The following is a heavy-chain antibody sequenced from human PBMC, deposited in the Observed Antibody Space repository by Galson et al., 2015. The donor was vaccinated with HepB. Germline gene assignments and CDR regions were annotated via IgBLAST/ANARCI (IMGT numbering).Heavy chain of an antibody. V-gene: IGHV3-74*01. CDR1: GFTFSSYW. CDR2: INSDGSST. D-gene: IGHD6-19*01. CDR3: ARAARPYSSGWYEVLDYYYGMDV. Sequence: SLRLSCAASGFTFSSYWMHWVRQAPGKGLVWVSRINSDGSSTSYADSVKGRFTISRDNAKNTLYLQMNSLRAEDTAVYYCARAARPYSSGWYEVLDYYYGMDVWGQGTTVTVSS. J-gene: IGHJ6*02.